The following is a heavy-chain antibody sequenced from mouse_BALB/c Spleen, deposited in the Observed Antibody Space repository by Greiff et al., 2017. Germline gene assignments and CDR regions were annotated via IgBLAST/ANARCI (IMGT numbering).Heavy chain of an antibody. V-gene: IGHV2-2*02. Sequence: QVQLQQSGPGLVQPSQSLSITCTVSGFSLTSYGVHWVRQSPGKGLEWLGVIWSGGSTDYNAAFISRLSISKDNSKSQVFFKMNSLQANDTAIYYCARPLYGNYKAWFAYWGQGTLVTVSA. CDR1: GFSLTSYG. D-gene: IGHD2-1*01. CDR3: ARPLYGNYKAWFAY. CDR2: IWSGGST. J-gene: IGHJ3*01.